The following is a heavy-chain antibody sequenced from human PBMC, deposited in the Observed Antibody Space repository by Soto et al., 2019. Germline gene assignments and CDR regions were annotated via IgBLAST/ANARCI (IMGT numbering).Heavy chain of an antibody. CDR2: LNPGNGNT. Sequence: QVQLVQSGAEVKEPGASVKVSCRASGYTFTNYAIHWVRQAPGQRLEWMGWLNPGNGNTKYPQKFQGRVTITRDTSASTAYMFLSSLRSEDTAVYYCARAQGIPYCGGDCYSDWCFDLWGRGTLVTVSS. CDR1: GYTFTNYA. V-gene: IGHV1-3*01. D-gene: IGHD2-21*01. CDR3: ARAQGIPYCGGDCYSDWCFDL. J-gene: IGHJ2*01.